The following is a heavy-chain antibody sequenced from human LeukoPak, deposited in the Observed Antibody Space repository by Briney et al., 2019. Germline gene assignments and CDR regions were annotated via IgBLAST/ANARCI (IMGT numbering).Heavy chain of an antibody. CDR1: GFTFSSYW. CDR2: IKSDGSST. D-gene: IGHD2-21*01. CDR3: ARDPGGGGAKGHNWFDP. V-gene: IGHV3-74*01. Sequence: GGSLRLSCAASGFTFSSYWMHWVRQAPGKGLVWVSRIKSDGSSTSYADSAKGRFTISRDNAKNTLYLQMNSLRAEDTAVYYCARDPGGGGAKGHNWFDPWGQGTLVTVSS. J-gene: IGHJ5*02.